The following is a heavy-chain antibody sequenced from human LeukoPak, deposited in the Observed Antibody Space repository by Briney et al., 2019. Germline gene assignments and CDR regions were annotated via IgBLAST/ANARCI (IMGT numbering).Heavy chain of an antibody. D-gene: IGHD3-3*01. J-gene: IGHJ4*02. CDR1: EFTFSSVW. V-gene: IGHV3-15*01. CDR2: IKRKNDGGTT. CDR3: TTFADFWRPRSFDY. Sequence: PGGSLRLSCAASEFTFSSVWMSWVRQAPGKGLEWVGRIKRKNDGGTTDYAAPVKGRFTISRDDSENTLFLQMNSLKIEDTAVYYCTTFADFWRPRSFDYWGQGTQVTVSS.